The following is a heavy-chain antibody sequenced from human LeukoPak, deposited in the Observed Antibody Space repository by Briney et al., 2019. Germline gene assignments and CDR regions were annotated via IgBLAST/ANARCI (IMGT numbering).Heavy chain of an antibody. CDR1: GFTFSSYA. CDR2: ISYDGSNK. CDR3: ARDVANYYDSSGYRGAFDI. D-gene: IGHD3-22*01. J-gene: IGHJ3*02. V-gene: IGHV3-30*04. Sequence: GGTLRLSCAASGFTFSSYAMHWVRQAPGKGLEWVAVISYDGSNKYYADSVKGRFTISRDNSKNTLYLQMNSLRAEDTAVYYCARDVANYYDSSGYRGAFDIWGQGTMVTVSS.